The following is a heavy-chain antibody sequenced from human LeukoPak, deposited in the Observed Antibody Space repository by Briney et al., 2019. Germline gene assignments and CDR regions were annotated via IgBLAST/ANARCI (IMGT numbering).Heavy chain of an antibody. CDR3: ARDRVAAADLDY. CDR1: GFTFSSFA. J-gene: IGHJ4*02. CDR2: ISYEGTNN. D-gene: IGHD6-13*01. Sequence: GGSLRLSCAAPGFTFSSFAMHWVRQAPGKGLEWVAVISYEGTNNHYVDSVKGRFTVSRDNSKNTLYLQMDSLSTEDTAVYYCARDRVAAADLDYWGQGTLVTVSS. V-gene: IGHV3-30*04.